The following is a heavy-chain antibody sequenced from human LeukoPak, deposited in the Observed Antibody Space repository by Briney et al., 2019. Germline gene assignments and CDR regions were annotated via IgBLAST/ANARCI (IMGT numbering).Heavy chain of an antibody. CDR3: ARDPDQDGVDY. J-gene: IGHJ4*02. CDR2: IIPILGIA. D-gene: IGHD1-14*01. V-gene: IGHV1-69*04. Sequence: GASVKVSCKASGGTFSSYAISWVRQAPGQGLEWMGRIIPILGIANYAQKFQGRVTITADKSTSTAYMELSSLRSEDMAVYYCARDPDQDGVDYWGQGTLVTVSS. CDR1: GGTFSSYA.